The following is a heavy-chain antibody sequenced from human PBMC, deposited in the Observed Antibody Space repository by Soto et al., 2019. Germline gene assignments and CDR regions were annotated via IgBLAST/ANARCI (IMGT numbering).Heavy chain of an antibody. V-gene: IGHV3-23*01. D-gene: IGHD5-18*01. CDR3: AKDESKRGGYSYGPTTDYFDY. CDR2: ISGSGGST. J-gene: IGHJ4*02. CDR1: GFTFSSYA. Sequence: QPGGSLRLSCAASGFTFSSYAMSWVRQAPGKGLEWVSAISGSGGSTYYADSVKGRFTISRDNSKNTLYLQMNSLRAEDTAVYYCAKDESKRGGYSYGPTTDYFDYWGQGTLVTVSS.